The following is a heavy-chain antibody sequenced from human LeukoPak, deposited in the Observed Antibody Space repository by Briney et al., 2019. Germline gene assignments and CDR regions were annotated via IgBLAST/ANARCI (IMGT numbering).Heavy chain of an antibody. J-gene: IGHJ5*02. D-gene: IGHD3-16*02. V-gene: IGHV1-46*01. Sequence: ASVKVSCKTSGYTFTSHYMHWVRQAPGQGLEWMGLINPSGSSTLYAQKFQGRVTMTRDMSTTTDYMELSSLRSEDTAVYYCARDNSVGDIAWWFDPWGQGTLVTVSS. CDR2: INPSGSST. CDR1: GYTFTSHY. CDR3: ARDNSVGDIAWWFDP.